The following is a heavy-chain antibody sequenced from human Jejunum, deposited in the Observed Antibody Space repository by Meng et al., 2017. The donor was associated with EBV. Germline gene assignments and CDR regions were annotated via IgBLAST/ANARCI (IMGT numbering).Heavy chain of an antibody. CDR1: GFTFSGHA. Sequence: QVRLAESGGGVVQAGRSLRLSCAASGFTFSGHAMQWVRQAPGKGLKWVALISNDGNNKYYADSVKGRFTTSRDNSKNTLYLQMNSLRVDDTALYYCTREWGADYWGQGTLVTVSS. CDR3: TREWGADY. J-gene: IGHJ4*02. V-gene: IGHV3-30-3*01. D-gene: IGHD3-16*01. CDR2: ISNDGNNK.